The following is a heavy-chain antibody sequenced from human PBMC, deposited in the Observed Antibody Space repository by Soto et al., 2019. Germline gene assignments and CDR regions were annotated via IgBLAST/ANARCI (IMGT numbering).Heavy chain of an antibody. V-gene: IGHV1-69*08. D-gene: IGHD2-2*01. J-gene: IGHJ6*02. Sequence: QVQLVQSGAEVKRPGSSVKVSCKGSGDTFNRYTVTWVRQAPGQGLEWMGRIIPMFGIASYAQKFKGRVTITADTSTNTAYPELSSLRSEDTAVYYCERDWGRSDVIPAASSAMDVGGQGTSVTVSS. CDR3: ERDWGRSDVIPAASSAMDV. CDR1: GDTFNRYT. CDR2: IIPMFGIA.